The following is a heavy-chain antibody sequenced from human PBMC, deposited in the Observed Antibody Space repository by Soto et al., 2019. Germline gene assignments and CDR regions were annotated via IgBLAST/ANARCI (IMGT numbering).Heavy chain of an antibody. CDR1: GYSFTTYG. CDR2: ISTDKGNT. Sequence: GASVKVSCKASGYSFTTYGMTWVRQAPGQGLEWMGWISTDKGNTKYAQKFQGRVTMTRDTSISTAYMELSRLRSDDTAVYYCARDRGIAADLDYWGQGTLVTVSS. J-gene: IGHJ4*02. D-gene: IGHD6-13*01. V-gene: IGHV1-18*01. CDR3: ARDRGIAADLDY.